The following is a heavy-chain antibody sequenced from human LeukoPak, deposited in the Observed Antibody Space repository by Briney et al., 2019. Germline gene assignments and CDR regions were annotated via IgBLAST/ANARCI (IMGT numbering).Heavy chain of an antibody. D-gene: IGHD6-19*01. V-gene: IGHV3-30-3*01. J-gene: IGHJ6*02. CDR1: GFTFSSYA. Sequence: GGSLRLSCAASGFTFSSYAMHWVRQAPGKGLEWVAVISYDGSNKYYADSVKGRFTNSRDNSKNTLYLQMNSLRAEDTAVYYCARDSEAGTTSFDRGMDVWGQGTTVTVSS. CDR2: ISYDGSNK. CDR3: ARDSEAGTTSFDRGMDV.